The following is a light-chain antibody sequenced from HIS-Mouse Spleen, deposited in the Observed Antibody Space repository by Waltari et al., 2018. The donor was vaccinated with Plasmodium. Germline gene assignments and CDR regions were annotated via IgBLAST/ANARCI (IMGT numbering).Light chain of an antibody. J-gene: IGKJ2*01. V-gene: IGKV3-15*01. CDR2: GAS. Sequence: IAMTQSPATLSASLGESATLSCSASQSVSSNLAWYQQKPGQAPRLLIYGASTRATGIPARFSGSGSGTEFTLTISSMQSEDFAVYYCQQYNNWPPYTFGQGIKLEIK. CDR1: QSVSSN. CDR3: QQYNNWPPYT.